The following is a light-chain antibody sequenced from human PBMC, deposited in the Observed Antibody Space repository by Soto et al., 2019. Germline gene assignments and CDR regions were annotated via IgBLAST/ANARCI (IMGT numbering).Light chain of an antibody. Sequence: EIVMTESPATLSVSQGERATLSCRASEIVSSTLAWYQQKPGQAPRLLIYSASPRATGIPARFSGSGSGTEFTLTISSLQSEDFAVYYCQQYNKWPLTFGGGTKVEIK. V-gene: IGKV3-15*01. CDR3: QQYNKWPLT. CDR2: SAS. J-gene: IGKJ4*01. CDR1: EIVSST.